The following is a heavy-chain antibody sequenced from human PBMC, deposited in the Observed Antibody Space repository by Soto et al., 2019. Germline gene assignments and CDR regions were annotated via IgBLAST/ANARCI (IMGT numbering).Heavy chain of an antibody. CDR3: ARARWGSYSDGSDI. J-gene: IGHJ3*02. CDR1: GYTFTSYD. D-gene: IGHD3-16*01. Sequence: ASVKVSCKASGYTFTSYDINWVRQATGQGLEWMGWMNPNSGNTGYAQKFQGRVTMTRNTSISTAYMELSSLRSEDTAVYYCARARWGSYSDGSDICGQGTMVTVSS. V-gene: IGHV1-8*01. CDR2: MNPNSGNT.